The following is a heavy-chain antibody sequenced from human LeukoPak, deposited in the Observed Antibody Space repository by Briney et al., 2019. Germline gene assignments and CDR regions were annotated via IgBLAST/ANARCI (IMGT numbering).Heavy chain of an antibody. J-gene: IGHJ4*02. CDR3: TTELLWFGDYFDY. CDR1: GFTFSNAW. D-gene: IGHD3-10*01. CDR2: IKSKTDGGAT. V-gene: IGHV3-15*01. Sequence: GGFLRLSCAASGFTFSNAWMSWVRQAPGKGLEWVGRIKSKTDGGATDYAAPVKGRFTISRDDSKNTLYLQMNSLKTEDTAVYYCTTELLWFGDYFDYWGQGTLVTVSS.